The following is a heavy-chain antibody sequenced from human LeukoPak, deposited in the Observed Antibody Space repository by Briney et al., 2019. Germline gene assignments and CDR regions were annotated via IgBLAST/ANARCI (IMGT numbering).Heavy chain of an antibody. J-gene: IGHJ4*02. V-gene: IGHV4-59*01. CDR3: ARGWYSSGWYSDY. Sequence: SGTLSLTCTVSGGSISSYYWSWIRQPPGKGLEWIGYIYYSGSTNYNPSLKSRVTISVDTSKNQFSLKLSSVTAADTAVYYCARGWYSSGWYSDYWGQGTLVTVSS. CDR2: IYYSGST. D-gene: IGHD6-19*01. CDR1: GGSISSYY.